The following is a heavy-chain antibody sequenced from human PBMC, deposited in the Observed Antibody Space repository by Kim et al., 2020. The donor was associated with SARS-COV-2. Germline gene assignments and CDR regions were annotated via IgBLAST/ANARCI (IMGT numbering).Heavy chain of an antibody. J-gene: IGHJ3*02. D-gene: IGHD1-26*01. V-gene: IGHV4-59*01. CDR2: IYDSGST. CDR3: ARHPTSAARSRGFDI. CDR1: GGSISSYY. Sequence: SETLSLTCTVSGGSISSYYWNWIRLAPGKGLEWIGSIYDSGSTRYNPSLKSRVTISLDTSKNQFSLKLTSVTAADTAVYYCARHPTSAARSRGFDIWGQGTMVTVSS.